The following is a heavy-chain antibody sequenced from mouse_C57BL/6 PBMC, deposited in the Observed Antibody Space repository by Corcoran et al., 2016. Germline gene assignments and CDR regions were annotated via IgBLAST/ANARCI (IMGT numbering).Heavy chain of an antibody. CDR2: IYPGSGNT. CDR1: GYTFTDYY. Sequence: QVQLKQSGAELVRPGASVKLSCKASGYTFTDYYINWVKQRPGQGLEWIARIYPGSGNTYYNEKFKGKATLTAEKSSSTAYMQLSSLTSEDSAVYFWARDDYDSFAYWGQGTLVTVSA. CDR3: ARDDYDSFAY. D-gene: IGHD2-4*01. J-gene: IGHJ3*01. V-gene: IGHV1-76*01.